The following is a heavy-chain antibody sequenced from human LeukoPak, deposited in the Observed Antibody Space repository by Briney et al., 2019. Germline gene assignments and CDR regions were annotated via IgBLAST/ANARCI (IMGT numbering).Heavy chain of an antibody. CDR2: ISGGGSGT. J-gene: IGHJ3*02. CDR3: AKAVGSSGYFSRDAFDI. D-gene: IGHD3-22*01. V-gene: IGHV3-23*01. CDR1: GFTFSSYA. Sequence: GGSLRLSYTPSGFTFSSYAMSWVRQAPGKGLEWVAVISGGGSGTYYADSVRGRFTISRDNSKNTVYLQMNSLRAEDTAIYYCAKAVGSSGYFSRDAFDIWGQGTMVTVSS.